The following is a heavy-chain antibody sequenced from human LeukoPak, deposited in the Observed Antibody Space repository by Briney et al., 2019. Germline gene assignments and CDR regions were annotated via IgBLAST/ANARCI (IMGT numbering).Heavy chain of an antibody. J-gene: IGHJ4*02. CDR2: IRDKVSGGTS. V-gene: IGHV3-49*04. D-gene: IGHD3-22*01. CDR1: GLSFGGDA. Sequence: GGSLRLSCRGSGLSFGGDAVSWVRQAPGKGLEWVGFIRDKVSGGTSEYAASVRGRFTISRANSRSIAYLQMTRLKTEDTAVYYCTINYYNGSLYEDYWGQGTLVTVSS. CDR3: TINYYNGSLYEDY.